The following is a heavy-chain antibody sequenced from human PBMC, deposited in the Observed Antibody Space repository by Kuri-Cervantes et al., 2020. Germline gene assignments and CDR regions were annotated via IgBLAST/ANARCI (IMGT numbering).Heavy chain of an antibody. V-gene: IGHV3-9*01. CDR3: AKDGAAAGIGGGKRFDY. J-gene: IGHJ4*02. D-gene: IGHD6-13*01. Sequence: SLKISCAASGFTFDDYAMHWVRQAPGKGLEWVSGISWNSGSIGYADSVRGRLRISRDNAKNSLYLQMNSLRVEDTALYYCAKDGAAAGIGGGKRFDYWGQGTLVTVSS. CDR2: ISWNSGSI. CDR1: GFTFDDYA.